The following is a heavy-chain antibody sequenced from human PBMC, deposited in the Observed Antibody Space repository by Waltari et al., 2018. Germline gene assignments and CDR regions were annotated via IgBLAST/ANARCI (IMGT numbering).Heavy chain of an antibody. D-gene: IGHD3-9*01. CDR1: GFTFSSYA. Sequence: EVQLLESGGGLVQPGGSLRLSCAASGFTFSSYAMSWVRQAPGKGLEWVSAISGSGGSTYYSDTVKGRFTISRDNSKNTLYLQMNSLRAEDTAVYYCAKDPPPPYYDILTGYPPPIYYYGMDVWGQGTTVTVSS. V-gene: IGHV3-23*01. CDR2: ISGSGGST. CDR3: AKDPPPPYYDILTGYPPPIYYYGMDV. J-gene: IGHJ6*02.